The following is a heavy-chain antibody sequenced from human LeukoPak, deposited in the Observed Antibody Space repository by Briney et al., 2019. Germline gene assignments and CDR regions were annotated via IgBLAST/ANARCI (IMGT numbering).Heavy chain of an antibody. J-gene: IGHJ4*02. D-gene: IGHD1-26*01. CDR2: INPDGST. CDR3: VRALGGSDDY. V-gene: IGHV3-74*01. CDR1: GFIFRDHS. Sequence: GGSLRLSCAASGFIFRDHSMHWARQIPGKGLVWVSRINPDGSTNYADSVKGRFTISGDNAKNTLYLQMRSLRVDDSSLYFCVRALGGSDDYWGQGTPVTVSS.